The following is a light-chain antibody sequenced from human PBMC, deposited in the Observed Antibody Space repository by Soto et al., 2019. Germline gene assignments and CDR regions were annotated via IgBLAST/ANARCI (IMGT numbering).Light chain of an antibody. CDR2: KAS. CDR1: QSISSW. Sequence: DIQMTQSPSTLSASVGDRVTITCRASQSISSWLARYQQKPGKAPKLLIYKASSLESGVPSRFSGSGYGTEFTLTISSLQPDDFATYYCQHYSSYSRTFGQGTKVEIK. CDR3: QHYSSYSRT. J-gene: IGKJ1*01. V-gene: IGKV1-5*03.